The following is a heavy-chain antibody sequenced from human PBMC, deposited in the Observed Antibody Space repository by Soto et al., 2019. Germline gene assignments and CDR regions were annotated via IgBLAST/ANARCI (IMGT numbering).Heavy chain of an antibody. D-gene: IGHD2-2*01. CDR2: IYYSGST. CDR1: GGSISNYY. Sequence: SETLSLTCIVSGGSISNYYWSWIRQPPGKGLEWIGYIYYSGSTNYNPSLQSRVTISVDTSKNQFSLKLSSVTAADTAVYYCVRAVLPATAPFDYWGQGTLVTVSS. V-gene: IGHV4-59*01. J-gene: IGHJ4*02. CDR3: VRAVLPATAPFDY.